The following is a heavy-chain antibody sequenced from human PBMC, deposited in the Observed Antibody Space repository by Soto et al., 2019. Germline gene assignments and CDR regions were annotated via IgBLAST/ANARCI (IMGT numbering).Heavy chain of an antibody. CDR3: ARDHEWLPLDY. D-gene: IGHD3-3*01. J-gene: IGHJ4*02. CDR1: GFTFSSYE. V-gene: IGHV3-48*03. Sequence: GRSLRLSCAASGFTFSSYEMNWVRQAPGKGLEWVSYISSSGSTIYYADSVKGRFTISRDNAKNSLYLQMNSLRAEDTAVYYCARDHEWLPLDYWGQGTLVTVSS. CDR2: ISSSGSTI.